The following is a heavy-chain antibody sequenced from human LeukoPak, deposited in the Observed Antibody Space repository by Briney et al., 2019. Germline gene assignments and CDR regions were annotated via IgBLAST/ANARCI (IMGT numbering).Heavy chain of an antibody. J-gene: IGHJ4*02. Sequence: GASVKVSCKASGYTFTSYYMHWVRQAPGQGLEWMGIINPSGGSTSYAQKFQGRVTMTRDTSTSTAYMELSSLRSEDTAVYYCAREDDSSGYEGIYFDYWGQGTLVTVSS. D-gene: IGHD3-22*01. CDR2: INPSGGST. V-gene: IGHV1-46*01. CDR1: GYTFTSYY. CDR3: AREDDSSGYEGIYFDY.